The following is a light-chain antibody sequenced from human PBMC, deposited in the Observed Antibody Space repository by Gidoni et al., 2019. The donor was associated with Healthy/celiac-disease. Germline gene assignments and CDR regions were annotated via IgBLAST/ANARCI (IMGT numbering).Light chain of an antibody. CDR3: QQSYSTPPGFT. CDR2: AAS. J-gene: IGKJ3*01. CDR1: QSISSY. Sequence: DIQMTQSPSSLYASVGDRVTITCRASQSISSYLNWYQQKPGKAPKLLIYAASSLQSGVPSRFSGSGSGTDFTLTISSLQPEDFATYYCQQSYSTPPGFTFGPGTQVDI. V-gene: IGKV1-39*01.